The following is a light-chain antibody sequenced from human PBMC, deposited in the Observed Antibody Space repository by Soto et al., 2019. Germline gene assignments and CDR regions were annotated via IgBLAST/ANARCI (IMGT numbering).Light chain of an antibody. CDR1: SSDVGGYSS. CDR3: ASYTTSSAYV. Sequence: QSALTQPASPSVPPLHSIAITCTENSSDVGGYSSLSWYQQQPRKAPKLVTSYLSNRPPADSARFSGSKSGNTASLTIARLQTEDEADYYCASYTTSSAYVFGTGTKVTVL. CDR2: YLS. V-gene: IGLV2-14*01. J-gene: IGLJ1*01.